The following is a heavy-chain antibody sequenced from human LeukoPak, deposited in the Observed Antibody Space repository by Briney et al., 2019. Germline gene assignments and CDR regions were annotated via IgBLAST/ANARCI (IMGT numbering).Heavy chain of an antibody. CDR2: INPNSGST. D-gene: IGHD5-12*01. J-gene: IGHJ4*02. V-gene: IGHV1-46*01. CDR3: ARRGSGYDFDY. CDR1: GDTFSTYY. Sequence: ASVKVSFKASGDTFSTYYMHWVRQAPGQGLEWMGIINPNSGSTSYPQKFQGRVTMTRDTSTSTVYMELSSLRSEDTAVYYCARRGSGYDFDYWGQGTLVTVSS.